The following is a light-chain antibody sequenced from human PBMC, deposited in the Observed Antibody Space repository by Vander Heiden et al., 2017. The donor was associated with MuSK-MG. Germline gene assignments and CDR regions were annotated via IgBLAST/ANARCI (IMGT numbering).Light chain of an antibody. Sequence: EIVLTQSPGTLSLSPGERATLSCRANQSVSGSYLAWYQQKPGQAPRLLIYGASNRATGIPDRFSRSPSGTDFTLTVSRLEPEDFTVYYCLQFTSSPATFGQGTKVEIK. CDR2: GAS. J-gene: IGKJ1*01. V-gene: IGKV3-20*01. CDR3: LQFTSSPAT. CDR1: QSVSGSY.